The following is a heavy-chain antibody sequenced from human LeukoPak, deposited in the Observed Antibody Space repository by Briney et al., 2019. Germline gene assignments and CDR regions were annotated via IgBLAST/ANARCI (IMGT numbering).Heavy chain of an antibody. CDR2: INHSGST. CDR3: VIIVGASYYYYGMDV. V-gene: IGHV4-34*01. J-gene: IGHJ6*02. D-gene: IGHD1-26*01. Sequence: SETLSLTCAVYGGSFSGYYWSWIRQPPGKGLEWIGEINHSGSTNYNPSLKSRVTISVDTSKNQFSLKLSSVTAADTAVYYCVIIVGASYYYYGMDVWGQGTTVTVSS. CDR1: GGSFSGYY.